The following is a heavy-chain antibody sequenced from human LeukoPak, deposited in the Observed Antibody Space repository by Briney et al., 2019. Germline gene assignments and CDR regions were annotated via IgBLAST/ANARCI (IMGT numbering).Heavy chain of an antibody. D-gene: IGHD3-3*01. Sequence: SETLSLTCAVYGGSFSGYYWSWIRQPPGKGLEWIGEINHSGSTNYNPSLKSRVTISVDTSKNQFSLKLSSVTAADTAVYYCARGRGYDFWSGYCTGNGFDYWGQGTLVTVSS. CDR2: INHSGST. CDR1: GGSFSGYY. J-gene: IGHJ4*02. CDR3: ARGRGYDFWSGYCTGNGFDY. V-gene: IGHV4-34*01.